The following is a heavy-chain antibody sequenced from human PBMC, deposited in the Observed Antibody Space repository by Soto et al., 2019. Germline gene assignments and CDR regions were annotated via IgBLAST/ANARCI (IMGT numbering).Heavy chain of an antibody. CDR1: GFTFSSYG. CDR3: AKGLQPDYFDY. J-gene: IGHJ4*02. D-gene: IGHD2-2*01. V-gene: IGHV3-30*18. Sequence: GGPLRLSCAASGFTFSSYGMHWVRQAPGKGLEWVAVISYDGSNKYYADSVKGRFTISRDNSKNTLYLQMNSLRAEDTAVYYCAKGLQPDYFDYWGQGTLVTVSS. CDR2: ISYDGSNK.